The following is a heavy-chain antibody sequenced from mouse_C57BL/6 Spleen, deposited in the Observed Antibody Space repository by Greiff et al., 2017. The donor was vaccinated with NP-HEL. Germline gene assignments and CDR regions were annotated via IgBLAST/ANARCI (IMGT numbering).Heavy chain of an antibody. Sequence: QVQLQQSGAELAKPGASVKLSCKASGYTFTSYWMHWVKQRPGQGLEWIGYINPSSGYTKYNQKFKDKATLTADKSSSTAYMQLSSLTYEDSAVYYCASHYYGSSAWFAYWGQGTLVTVSA. CDR3: ASHYYGSSAWFAY. D-gene: IGHD1-1*01. V-gene: IGHV1-7*01. CDR2: INPSSGYT. J-gene: IGHJ3*01. CDR1: GYTFTSYW.